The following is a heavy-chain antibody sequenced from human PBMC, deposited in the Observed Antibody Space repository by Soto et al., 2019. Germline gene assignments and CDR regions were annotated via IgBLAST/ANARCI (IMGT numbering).Heavy chain of an antibody. Sequence: WGSLGLSCAASGLTFRTYSMTLVCQAPGKGLEWVSSISGSGNYTHYADFLRGRFTISRDNAKTSLYLQMNSLRAEDTAVYYCAREGINNYNEYYFDSWGQGTVVTVSS. CDR1: GLTFRTYS. CDR2: ISGSGNYT. CDR3: AREGINNYNEYYFDS. V-gene: IGHV3-21*01. J-gene: IGHJ4*02. D-gene: IGHD4-4*01.